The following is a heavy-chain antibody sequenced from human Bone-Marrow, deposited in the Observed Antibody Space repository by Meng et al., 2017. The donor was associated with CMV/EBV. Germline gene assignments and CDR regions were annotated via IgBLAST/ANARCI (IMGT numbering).Heavy chain of an antibody. CDR3: ARDYGDYYYGMDV. J-gene: IGHJ6*02. V-gene: IGHV1-46*01. CDR1: GYTFTNYY. D-gene: IGHD4-17*01. Sequence: ASVKVSCKASGYTFTNYYVHWVRQAPGQGLEWMGIINPNGGSTGYAQRFLGRITMTSDTSISTAYMELSRLRSDDTAVYYCARDYGDYYYGMDVWGQGTTVTVSS. CDR2: INPNGGST.